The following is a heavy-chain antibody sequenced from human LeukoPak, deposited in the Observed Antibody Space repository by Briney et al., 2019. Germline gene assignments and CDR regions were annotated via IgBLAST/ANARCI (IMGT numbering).Heavy chain of an antibody. J-gene: IGHJ3*02. CDR2: INPNSGGT. D-gene: IGHD5-24*01. Sequence: GASVKVSCKASVYIFTGYYMHWVRQAPGQGLEWMGWINPNSGGTNYAQKFQGRVTMTRDTSISTAYMELSRLRSDDTAVYYCASPVHGPRDHAFDIWGQGTMVTVSS. V-gene: IGHV1-2*02. CDR3: ASPVHGPRDHAFDI. CDR1: VYIFTGYY.